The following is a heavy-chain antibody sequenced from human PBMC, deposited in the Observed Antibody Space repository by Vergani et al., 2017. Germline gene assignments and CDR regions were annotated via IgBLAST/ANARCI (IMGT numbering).Heavy chain of an antibody. Sequence: QVQLVQSGAEVKKPGSSVKVSCKASGGTFSSYTISWVRQAPGQGLEWMGRIIPILGIANYAQKFQGRVTITADKSTSTAYMELSSLRSEDTAVYYCARSDWSSTSCYERGFYYYYGMDVWGQGTTVTVSS. CDR1: GGTFSSYT. CDR2: IIPILGIA. CDR3: ARSDWSSTSCYERGFYYYYGMDV. D-gene: IGHD2-2*01. J-gene: IGHJ6*02. V-gene: IGHV1-69*02.